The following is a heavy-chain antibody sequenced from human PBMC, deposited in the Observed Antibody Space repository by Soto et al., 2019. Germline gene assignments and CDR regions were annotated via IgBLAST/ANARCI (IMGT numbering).Heavy chain of an antibody. D-gene: IGHD3-22*01. CDR1: GYTFTNYG. J-gene: IGHJ3*02. V-gene: IGHV1-18*04. CDR2: ISAYNGDT. Sequence: QVQLVQSGAEVKKPGASVKVSCKASGYTFTNYGISWVRQAPGQGLEWMGWISAYNGDTNYAQKLQGRVTMTTDTSTSTAYMELRSLRSVDTAVYYCARDLSYYLDSSDRAGAVDIWGRGTMVNVSS. CDR3: ARDLSYYLDSSDRAGAVDI.